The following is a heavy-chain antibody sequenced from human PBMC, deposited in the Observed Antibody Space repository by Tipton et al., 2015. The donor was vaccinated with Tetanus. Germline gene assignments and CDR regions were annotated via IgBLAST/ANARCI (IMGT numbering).Heavy chain of an antibody. J-gene: IGHJ4*02. CDR1: GFTLRAYS. Sequence: SLRLSCAASGFTLRAYSMNWVRQAPGKGLEWISYISTTSNTIYYADSVKGRFTISRDNANNLLYLQMRGLRREDTAVYYCARRRTTTALANYFDSWGQGTQVTVSS. V-gene: IGHV3-48*01. D-gene: IGHD1-1*01. CDR2: ISTTSNTI. CDR3: ARRRTTTALANYFDS.